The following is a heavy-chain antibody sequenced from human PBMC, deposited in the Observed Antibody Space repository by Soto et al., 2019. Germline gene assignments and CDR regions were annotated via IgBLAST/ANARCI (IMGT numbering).Heavy chain of an antibody. Sequence: PSETLSLTCAVYGGSFSGYYLSWIRQPPGKGLEWIGEINHSGSTNYNPSLKSRVTISVDTSKNQFSLKLSSVTAADTAVYYCARGRKGVLMVYATDYYYYGMDVWGQGTTVTVSS. CDR3: ARGRKGVLMVYATDYYYYGMDV. V-gene: IGHV4-34*01. CDR1: GGSFSGYY. CDR2: INHSGST. D-gene: IGHD2-8*01. J-gene: IGHJ6*02.